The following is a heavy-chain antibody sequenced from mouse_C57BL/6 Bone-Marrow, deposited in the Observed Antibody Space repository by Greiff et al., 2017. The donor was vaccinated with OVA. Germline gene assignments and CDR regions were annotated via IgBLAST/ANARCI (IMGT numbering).Heavy chain of an antibody. CDR1: GYTFTSYW. CDR3: ARSGGYYAFAY. Sequence: QVQLQQPGAELVMPGASVKLSCKASGYTFTSYWMHWVKQRPGQGLEWIGEIDPSDSYTNYNQKFKGKSTLTVDKSSSTAYMQLSSLTSEDSAVYYCARSGGYYAFAYWGTGTTVTVSS. CDR2: IDPSDSYT. D-gene: IGHD2-3*01. V-gene: IGHV1-69*01. J-gene: IGHJ1*03.